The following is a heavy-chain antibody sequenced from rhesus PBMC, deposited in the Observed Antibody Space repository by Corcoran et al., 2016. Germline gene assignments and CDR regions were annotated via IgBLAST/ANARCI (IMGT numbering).Heavy chain of an antibody. CDR3: TRGRVN. CDR1: GYTFTSYS. J-gene: IGHJ4*01. Sequence: QVQLVQSGAEVKKPGASVKLSCKASGYTFTSYSINWVRQAPGQGLEWMGGVDPNNGKTGYAQKFQGRVTMTRDTSTSTAYMELSSLRSEDTAVYYCTRGRVNWGQGVLVTVSS. CDR2: VDPNNGKT. V-gene: IGHV1-200*01.